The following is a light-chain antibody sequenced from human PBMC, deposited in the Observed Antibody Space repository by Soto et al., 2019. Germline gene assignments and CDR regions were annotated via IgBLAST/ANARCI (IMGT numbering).Light chain of an antibody. CDR2: KAS. V-gene: IGKV1-5*03. CDR1: QSISVW. Sequence: DFQMTQSPSTLSASMGDRVTITCRANQSISVWLAWYQQKPGKAPKVLIYKASRLESGVPSRFSGSGSGTEFTLAISSLQPDDFATYYCQQYSSYSPETFGQGTKVDIK. CDR3: QQYSSYSPET. J-gene: IGKJ1*01.